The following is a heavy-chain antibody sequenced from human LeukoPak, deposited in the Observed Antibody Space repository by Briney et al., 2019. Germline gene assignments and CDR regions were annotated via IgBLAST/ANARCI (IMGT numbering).Heavy chain of an antibody. V-gene: IGHV3-23*01. J-gene: IGHJ4*02. D-gene: IGHD6-13*01. CDR2: ISGSGGST. Sequence: GGSLRLSCAASGFTFSSYAMSWVRQAPGKGLEWVSGISGSGGSTYFADSVKGRFTISRDNSKNTLYLQMNSLRAEDTAVYYCAKAPHGSSWYGVYFDYWGQGTLVTVSS. CDR1: GFTFSSYA. CDR3: AKAPHGSSWYGVYFDY.